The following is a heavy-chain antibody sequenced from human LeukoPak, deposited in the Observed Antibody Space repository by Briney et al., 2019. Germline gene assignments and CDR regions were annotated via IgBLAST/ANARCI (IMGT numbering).Heavy chain of an antibody. Sequence: SETLPLTCTVSGGSISSYYWSWIRQPPGKGLEWIGYIYYSGSTNYNPSLKSRVTISVDTSKNQFSLKLSSVTAADTAVYYCARLPRGENSFDIWGPGTMVTVSS. CDR3: ARLPRGENSFDI. J-gene: IGHJ3*02. V-gene: IGHV4-59*01. CDR2: IYYSGST. CDR1: GGSISSYY. D-gene: IGHD3-16*01.